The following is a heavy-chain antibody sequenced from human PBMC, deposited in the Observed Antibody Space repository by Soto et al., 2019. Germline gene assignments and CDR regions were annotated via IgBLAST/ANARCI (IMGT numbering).Heavy chain of an antibody. V-gene: IGHV1-69*13. CDR2: IIPIFGTA. CDR3: ARFTFGGVIAPSAYGMDV. CDR1: GGTFSSYA. Sequence: GASVKVSCKASGGTFSSYAISWVRQAPGQGLEWMGGIIPIFGTANYAQKFQGRVTITADESTSTAYMELSSLRSEDTAVYYCARFTFGGVIAPSAYGMDVWGQGTTVTV. D-gene: IGHD3-16*02. J-gene: IGHJ6*02.